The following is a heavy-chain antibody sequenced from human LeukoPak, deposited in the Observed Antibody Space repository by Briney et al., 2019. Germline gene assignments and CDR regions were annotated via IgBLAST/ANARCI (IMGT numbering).Heavy chain of an antibody. J-gene: IGHJ4*02. V-gene: IGHV3-74*01. CDR2: INTDGSYS. Sequence: GGSLRLSCAASGFTFSYFWMHWFRQTPGKGLVWVSCINTDGSYSTYADSVKGRFTISRDNSRNMLYLQMDSLRAEDTAVYHCARERATSTSTWSFDYWGQGTLVTVSS. CDR3: ARERATSTSTWSFDY. D-gene: IGHD2-2*01. CDR1: GFTFSYFW.